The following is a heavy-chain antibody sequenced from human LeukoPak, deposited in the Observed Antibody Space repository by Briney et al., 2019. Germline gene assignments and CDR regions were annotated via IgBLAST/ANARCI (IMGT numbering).Heavy chain of an antibody. CDR1: RYTFISYD. V-gene: IGHV1-8*01. J-gene: IGHJ4*02. CDR3: ARGPPNWGFDY. CDR2: MSPNSGNT. Sequence: GASVKVSCKASRYTFISYDINWVRQGTGQGLEWMGWMSPNSGNTGYAQKFQGRVTMTRNTSISTAYMELSSLRSEDTAVYYCARGPPNWGFDYWGQGTLVTVSS. D-gene: IGHD7-27*01.